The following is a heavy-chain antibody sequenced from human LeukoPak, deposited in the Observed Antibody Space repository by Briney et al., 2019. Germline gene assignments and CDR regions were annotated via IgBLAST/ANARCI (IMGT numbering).Heavy chain of an antibody. V-gene: IGHV4-59*01. Sequence: PSETLSLTCTVSGGSISSYYWSWIRQPPGKGLEWIGYIYYSGSTNYNPSLKSRVTISVDTSKNQFSLKLSSVTAADTAVYYCARGGSGWYVVWFDPWGQGTLVTVSS. J-gene: IGHJ5*02. D-gene: IGHD6-19*01. CDR1: GGSISSYY. CDR3: ARGGSGWYVVWFDP. CDR2: IYYSGST.